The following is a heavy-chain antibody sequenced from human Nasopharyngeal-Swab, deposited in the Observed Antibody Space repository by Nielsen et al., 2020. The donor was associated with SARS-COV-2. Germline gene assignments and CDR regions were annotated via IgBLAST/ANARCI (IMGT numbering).Heavy chain of an antibody. D-gene: IGHD2-2*01. CDR2: ISAYNGNT. CDR1: GYTFTSYG. V-gene: IGHV1-18*01. CDR3: ARVPGNHDAFDI. J-gene: IGHJ3*02. Sequence: AAVKVSCKASGYTFTSYGISWVRHAPGQGLEWMGWISAYNGNTNYEQKLQGRVTMTTDTSTSTAYMELRSLRSDDTAVYYCARVPGNHDAFDIWGQGTMVTVSS.